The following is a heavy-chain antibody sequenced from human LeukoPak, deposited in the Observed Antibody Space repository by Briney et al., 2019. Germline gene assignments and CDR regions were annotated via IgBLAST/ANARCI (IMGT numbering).Heavy chain of an antibody. CDR2: IGGSGDIT. V-gene: IGHV3-23*01. J-gene: IGHJ4*02. D-gene: IGHD2-2*01. CDR1: GFTFSSYA. CDR3: AKAHCGSASCSRADY. Sequence: GGSLRLSCAASGFTFSSYAMSWVRQAPRKGLEWVSGIGGSGDITYYADSVKGRFTISRDNSKNTLYLQMNSLRAEDTAVYYCAKAHCGSASCSRADYWGKGTQVTVSS.